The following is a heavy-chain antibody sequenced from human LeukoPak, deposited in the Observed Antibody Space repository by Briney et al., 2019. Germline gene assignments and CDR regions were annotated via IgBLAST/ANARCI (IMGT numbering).Heavy chain of an antibody. V-gene: IGHV3-30*02. CDR1: GFTFSSYG. J-gene: IGHJ4*02. CDR3: TKASAARCIGVFCYPFDH. CDR2: IRYDGSNK. D-gene: IGHD2-15*01. Sequence: GGPLRLSCAASGFTFSSYGMHWVRQAPGKGLEWVAFIRYDGSNKYYADSVKGRFTISRDNSKNILYLQMNSLRVEDTAVYYCTKASAARCIGVFCYPFDHWGQGTLVTVSS.